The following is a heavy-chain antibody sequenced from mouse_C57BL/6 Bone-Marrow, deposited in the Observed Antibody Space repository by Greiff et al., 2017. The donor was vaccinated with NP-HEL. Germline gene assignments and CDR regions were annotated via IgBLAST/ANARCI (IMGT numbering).Heavy chain of an antibody. V-gene: IGHV1-54*01. J-gene: IGHJ4*01. Sequence: QVQLKESGAELVRPGTSVKVSCKASGYAFTNYLIEWVKQRPGQGLEWIGVINPGSGGTKYNEKFKGKATLTADKSSSTAYMQLSSLTSEDSAVYFCARSPFFYYYAMDYWGQRTSVTVSS. CDR3: ARSPFFYYYAMDY. CDR1: GYAFTNYL. CDR2: INPGSGGT.